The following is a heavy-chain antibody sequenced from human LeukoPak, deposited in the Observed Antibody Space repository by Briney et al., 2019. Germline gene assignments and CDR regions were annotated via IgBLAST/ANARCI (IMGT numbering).Heavy chain of an antibody. V-gene: IGHV1-2*02. Sequence: ASVKVSCKASGYTFTGYYMHWVRQAPGQGLEWMGWINPNSGGRNYAQKFQGRVTMTRDTSISTAYMELSRLRSDDTAVYYCAREISGANNCGGDCYALVYWGQGTLVTVSS. CDR3: AREISGANNCGGDCYALVY. D-gene: IGHD2-21*01. J-gene: IGHJ4*02. CDR2: INPNSGGR. CDR1: GYTFTGYY.